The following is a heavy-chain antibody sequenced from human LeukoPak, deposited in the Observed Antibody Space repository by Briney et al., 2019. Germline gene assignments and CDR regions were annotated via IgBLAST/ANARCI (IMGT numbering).Heavy chain of an antibody. V-gene: IGHV4-4*07. CDR1: GGSISSYY. CDR2: IYTSGST. CDR3: ARSVYYYDSSGYFFDY. Sequence: SETLSLTCTASGGSISSYYWSWIRQPAGKGLEWIGRIYTSGSTNYNPSLKSRVTMSVDTSKNQFSLKLSSVTAADTAVYYCARSVYYYDSSGYFFDYWGQGTLVTVSS. J-gene: IGHJ4*02. D-gene: IGHD3-22*01.